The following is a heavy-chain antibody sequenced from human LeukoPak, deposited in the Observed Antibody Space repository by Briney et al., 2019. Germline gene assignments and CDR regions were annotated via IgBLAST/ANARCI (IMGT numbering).Heavy chain of an antibody. J-gene: IGHJ6*02. V-gene: IGHV3-53*01. CDR2: IYSGGST. Sequence: GGSLRLSCAASGFTVSSNYMSWVRHAPGKGLEWVSVIYSGGSTYYADSVKGRFTISRDNSKNTLYLQMNSLRAEDTAVYYCASGPSYCSSTSCYSDYYYGMDVWGQGTTVTVSS. CDR3: ASGPSYCSSTSCYSDYYYGMDV. D-gene: IGHD2-2*01. CDR1: GFTVSSNY.